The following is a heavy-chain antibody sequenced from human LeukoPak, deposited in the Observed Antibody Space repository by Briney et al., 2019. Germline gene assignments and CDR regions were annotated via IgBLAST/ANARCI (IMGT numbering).Heavy chain of an antibody. V-gene: IGHV4-59*01. CDR2: ISFSGST. Sequence: SETLSLTCTVSGGSIRSYYWSWIRQPPGKGLEWIGFISFSGSTNYNPSLKSRVTISIDTSKNQFSLKLSSVTAADTAVYYCARDRGDTALAHPFDYWGQGTLVTVSS. CDR3: ARDRGDTALAHPFDY. D-gene: IGHD5-18*01. CDR1: GGSIRSYY. J-gene: IGHJ4*02.